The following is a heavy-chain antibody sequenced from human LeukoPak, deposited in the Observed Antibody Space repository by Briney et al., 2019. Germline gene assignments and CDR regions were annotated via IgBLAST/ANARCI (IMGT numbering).Heavy chain of an antibody. D-gene: IGHD3-22*01. CDR2: ISWNSGSI. V-gene: IGHV3-9*01. CDR1: GFTFDDYA. Sequence: PGGSLRLSCAASGFTFDDYAMHWVRQAPGKGLEWVSGISWNSGSIGYADSVKGRFTISRDNAKNSLYLQMNSLRAEDTALYYCAKESHYDSSGYYFRPGGHFDYWGQGTLVTVSS. CDR3: AKESHYDSSGYYFRPGGHFDY. J-gene: IGHJ4*02.